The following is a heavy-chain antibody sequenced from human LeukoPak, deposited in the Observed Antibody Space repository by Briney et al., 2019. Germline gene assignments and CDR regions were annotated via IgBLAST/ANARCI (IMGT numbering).Heavy chain of an antibody. Sequence: GASVKVSCKASGYPFNIYYVHWIRQAPGQGLEWMGLIASSDGHTNHTRKFQGRLTMTRDTSTRTVYMELSSLTSDDTAVYFCAGDLHCGGDCYYTWGQGTRVTVSS. V-gene: IGHV1-46*02. CDR3: AGDLHCGGDCYYT. D-gene: IGHD2-21*02. J-gene: IGHJ5*02. CDR1: GYPFNIYY. CDR2: IASSDGHT.